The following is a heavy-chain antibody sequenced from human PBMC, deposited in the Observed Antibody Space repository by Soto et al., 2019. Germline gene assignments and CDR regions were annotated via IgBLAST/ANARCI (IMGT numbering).Heavy chain of an antibody. Sequence: GGSLRLSCAASGFTFSSYDMHWVRQATGKGLEWVSAIGTAGDTYYPGSVKGRFPISRENAKNSLYLQMNSLRAEDTAVYYCARVSSSGAFDIWGQGTMVTVSS. D-gene: IGHD6-6*01. CDR1: GFTFSSYD. J-gene: IGHJ3*02. V-gene: IGHV3-13*01. CDR3: ARVSSSGAFDI. CDR2: IGTAGDT.